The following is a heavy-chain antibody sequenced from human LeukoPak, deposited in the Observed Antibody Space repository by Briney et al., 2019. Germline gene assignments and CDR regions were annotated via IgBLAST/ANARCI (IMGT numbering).Heavy chain of an antibody. Sequence: PGGSLRLSCAASGFTFDDCAMHWVRQAPGKGPEWVSGISWNSGSIGYADSVKGRFTISRDNAKNSLYLQMNSLRAEDTALYYCAKGSPIAVAGIYTGLDYWGQGTLVTVSS. CDR1: GFTFDDCA. V-gene: IGHV3-9*01. J-gene: IGHJ4*02. D-gene: IGHD6-19*01. CDR2: ISWNSGSI. CDR3: AKGSPIAVAGIYTGLDY.